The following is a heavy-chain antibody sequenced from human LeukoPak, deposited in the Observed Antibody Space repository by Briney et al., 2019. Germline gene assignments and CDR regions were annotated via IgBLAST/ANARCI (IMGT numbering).Heavy chain of an antibody. CDR1: GYTFTNYY. V-gene: IGHV1-2*02. CDR3: TTDIQGAADAFDI. D-gene: IGHD5-18*01. CDR2: IIPNSGDT. J-gene: IGHJ3*02. Sequence: ASVKVSCKASGYTFTNYYIHWVRQAPGQGLEWMGWIIPNSGDTYYAQKFQGRVTMTRDTSTTTACMELSRLTSADTAVYYCTTDIQGAADAFDIWGQGTMVTVSS.